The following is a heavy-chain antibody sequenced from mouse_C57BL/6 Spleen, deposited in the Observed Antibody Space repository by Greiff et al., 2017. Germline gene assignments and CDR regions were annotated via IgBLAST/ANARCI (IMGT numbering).Heavy chain of an antibody. D-gene: IGHD1-1*01. CDR2: IDPSDSYT. CDR3: ARVYYGSRTAWFVY. Sequence: QVQLQQPGAELVRPGTSVKLSCKASGYTFTSYWMHWVKQRPGQGLEWIGVIDPSDSYTNYNQKFKGKATLTVDTSSSTAYMQLSSLTSEDSAVYYCARVYYGSRTAWFVYWGQGTLVTVSA. CDR1: GYTFTSYW. V-gene: IGHV1-59*01. J-gene: IGHJ3*01.